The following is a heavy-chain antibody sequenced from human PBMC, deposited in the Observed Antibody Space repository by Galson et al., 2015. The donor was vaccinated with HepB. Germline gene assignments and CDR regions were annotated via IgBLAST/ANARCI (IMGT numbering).Heavy chain of an antibody. CDR2: ISSSSSYI. D-gene: IGHD2-15*01. CDR3: ARGAGYCSGGSCYSSYDAFDI. Sequence: SLRLSCAASGFTFSDYSMNWVRQAPGKGLEWVSSISSSSSYIYYADSVKGRFTISRDNAKNSLYLQMNSLRAEDTAVYYCARGAGYCSGGSCYSSYDAFDIWGQGTMVTVSS. J-gene: IGHJ3*02. CDR1: GFTFSDYS. V-gene: IGHV3-21*01.